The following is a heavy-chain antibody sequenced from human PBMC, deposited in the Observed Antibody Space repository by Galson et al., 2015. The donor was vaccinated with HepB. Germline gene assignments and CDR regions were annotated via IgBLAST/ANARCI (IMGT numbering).Heavy chain of an antibody. Sequence: SLRLSCAASRLTFSSQSMNWVRQAPGKGLEWVSYISSSSSTIDYADSVKGRFTISRDNAKNSLYLQMNSLRDEDTAVYYCASLKVGTTSPYFDYWGQGTLVTVSS. V-gene: IGHV3-48*02. CDR2: ISSSSSTI. CDR1: RLTFSSQS. D-gene: IGHD1-26*01. J-gene: IGHJ4*02. CDR3: ASLKVGTTSPYFDY.